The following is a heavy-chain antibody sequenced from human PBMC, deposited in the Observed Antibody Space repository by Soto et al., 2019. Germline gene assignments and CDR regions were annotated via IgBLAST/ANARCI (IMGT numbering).Heavy chain of an antibody. J-gene: IGHJ4*02. Sequence: GGSLRLSCAASRFTFSHAWMNWVRQAPGKGLEWVGRIKSNTDGGTADYAAPVKGRFIISRDDSKNTLYLQMNSLKTDDTAVYYCSNTVANTSDYWGQGTLVTVSS. CDR2: IKSNTDGGTA. CDR1: RFTFSHAW. CDR3: SNTVANTSDY. V-gene: IGHV3-15*07. D-gene: IGHD5-12*01.